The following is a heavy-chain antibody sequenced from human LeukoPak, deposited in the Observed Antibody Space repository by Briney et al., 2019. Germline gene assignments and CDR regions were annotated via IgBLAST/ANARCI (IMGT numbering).Heavy chain of an antibody. CDR3: ARDDSRDGYNYLRFLFDY. D-gene: IGHD5-24*01. Sequence: ASVKVSCKASGYRLSYYGISWVRQAPGQGLEWMGWINAYTGNTNYAQKLQGRVTMTTDTSTSTAYMELRSLRSDDTAVYYCARDDSRDGYNYLRFLFDYWGQGTLVTVSS. CDR2: INAYTGNT. V-gene: IGHV1-18*01. CDR1: GYRLSYYG. J-gene: IGHJ4*02.